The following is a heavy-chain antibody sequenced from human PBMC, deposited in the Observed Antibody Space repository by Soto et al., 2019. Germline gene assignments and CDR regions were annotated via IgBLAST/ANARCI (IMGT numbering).Heavy chain of an antibody. CDR2: IIPVLGTA. D-gene: IGHD4-17*01. V-gene: IGHV1-69*12. CDR1: GGTFSSYA. Sequence: QVQLVQSGAEVKKPGSSVKVSCKASGGTFSSYAISWVRQAPGQGLEWMGGIIPVLGTANYAQKFQGRVTITADESTSTAYMELSSLRSEDTAVYYCASTLDYGDYPGDYWGQGTLVTVSS. CDR3: ASTLDYGDYPGDY. J-gene: IGHJ4*02.